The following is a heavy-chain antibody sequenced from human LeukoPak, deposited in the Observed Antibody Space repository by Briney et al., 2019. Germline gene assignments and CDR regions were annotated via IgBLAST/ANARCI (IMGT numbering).Heavy chain of an antibody. J-gene: IGHJ4*02. V-gene: IGHV3-20*04. CDR1: GFVYENYG. D-gene: IGHD6-13*01. CDR3: ARSSSSLYPPDY. CDR2: INRNGGII. Sequence: GGSLRLSCAASGFVYENYGMTWVRQAPGKGLEWVCGINRNGGIIMYADSVKGRFTISRDNAKNSLYLQMNSLRAEDTAVYYCARSSSSLYPPDYWGQGTLATVSS.